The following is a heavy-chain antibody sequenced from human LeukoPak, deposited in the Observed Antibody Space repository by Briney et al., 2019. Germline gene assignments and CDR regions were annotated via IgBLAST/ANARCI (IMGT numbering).Heavy chain of an antibody. CDR1: GFTSSSYG. Sequence: GGSLRLSCAASGFTSSSYGMHWVRQAPGKGLEWVAVISYDGSNKYYADSVKGRFTISGDNAKNSLYLQMNSLRAEDTAVYYCAREGYYDSSGYHLDYWGQGTLVTVSS. V-gene: IGHV3-30*03. J-gene: IGHJ4*02. CDR3: AREGYYDSSGYHLDY. D-gene: IGHD3-22*01. CDR2: ISYDGSNK.